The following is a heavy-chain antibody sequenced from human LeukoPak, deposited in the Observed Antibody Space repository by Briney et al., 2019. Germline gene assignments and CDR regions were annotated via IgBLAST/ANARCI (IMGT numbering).Heavy chain of an antibody. V-gene: IGHV3-9*01. CDR2: ISWNSGSI. J-gene: IGHJ3*02. D-gene: IGHD6-13*01. CDR3: AKDKGAAGLHDAFDT. CDR1: GVTFDAYA. Sequence: GGSLRLSCAPSGVTFDAYAMYCVRQPPGKGLEWVSSISWNSGSIAYADSVKGRLTISRDNAKNSLYLQMNSLRADDTALYYCAKDKGAAGLHDAFDTWGQGTMVTVSS.